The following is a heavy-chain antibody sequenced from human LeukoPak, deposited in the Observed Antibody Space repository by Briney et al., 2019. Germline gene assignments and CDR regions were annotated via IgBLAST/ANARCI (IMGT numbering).Heavy chain of an antibody. CDR1: GGSISSGSYY. J-gene: IGHJ6*03. CDR3: ARGADPDSGSSYRYYYYYYYMTS. Sequence: PSQTLSLTCTVSGGSISSGSYYWSWIRQPAGKGLEWIGRIYTSGSTNYNPSLKSRVTISVDTSKNQFSLKLSSVTAADTAVYYCARGADPDSGSSYRYYYYYYYMTSGAKGPRSPSP. D-gene: IGHD1-26*01. CDR2: IYTSGST. V-gene: IGHV4-61*02.